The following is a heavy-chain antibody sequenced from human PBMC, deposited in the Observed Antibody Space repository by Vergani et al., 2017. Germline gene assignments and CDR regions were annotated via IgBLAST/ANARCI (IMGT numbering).Heavy chain of an antibody. D-gene: IGHD3-22*01. Sequence: EVQLVESGGGLVQPGGSLRLSCVASGFTYDDYTMHWVRQAPGKGLEWVSGISWKSGSIAYADSVKGRFTISRDNAKNSLYLQMNSLRAEDTAVYYCARDTMMGPDVWGQGTTVTVSS. V-gene: IGHV3-9*01. CDR1: GFTYDDYT. J-gene: IGHJ6*02. CDR2: ISWKSGSI. CDR3: ARDTMMGPDV.